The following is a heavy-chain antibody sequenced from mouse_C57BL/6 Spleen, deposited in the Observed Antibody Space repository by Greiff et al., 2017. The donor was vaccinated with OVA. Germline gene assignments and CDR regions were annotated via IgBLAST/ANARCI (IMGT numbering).Heavy chain of an antibody. V-gene: IGHV2-2*01. Sequence: VQGVESGPGLVQPSQSLSITCTVSGFSLTSYGVHWVRQSPGTGLEWLGVIWSGGSTDYNAAFISRLSISKDNSKSQVFFKMNSLQADDTAIYYCARGGGYLTWFAYWGKGTLVTVSA. J-gene: IGHJ3*01. CDR1: GFSLTSYG. D-gene: IGHD1-1*02. CDR2: IWSGGST. CDR3: ARGGGYLTWFAY.